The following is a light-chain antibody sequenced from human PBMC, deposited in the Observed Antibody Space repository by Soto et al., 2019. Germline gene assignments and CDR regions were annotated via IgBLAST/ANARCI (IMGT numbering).Light chain of an antibody. V-gene: IGKV3-20*01. Sequence: EIVLTQAQATLTLSRGEGATLSCRASPTVGNTYLAWYQQTPGQAPRLLIYDASTRATGIPDRFSGSGSGTDITLTIIRLQPEDCAVYYCQQYGDSPQTFGQGTKVEV. J-gene: IGKJ1*01. CDR1: PTVGNTY. CDR2: DAS. CDR3: QQYGDSPQT.